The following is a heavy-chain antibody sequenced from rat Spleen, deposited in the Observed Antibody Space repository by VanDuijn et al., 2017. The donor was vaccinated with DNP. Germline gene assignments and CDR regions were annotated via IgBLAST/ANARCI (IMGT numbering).Heavy chain of an antibody. D-gene: IGHD1-1*01. Sequence: EVQLVESGGGLVQPGRSLKLSCAASGFTFSDYNMAWVRQAPKKGLEWVATISYDDSRTNYRDSVKGRFTISRDKPKSTLYLQMNSLRSEDTATYYCARENYYSGDYWGQGVMVTVSS. CDR2: ISYDDSRT. V-gene: IGHV5-7*01. J-gene: IGHJ2*01. CDR3: ARENYYSGDY. CDR1: GFTFSDYN.